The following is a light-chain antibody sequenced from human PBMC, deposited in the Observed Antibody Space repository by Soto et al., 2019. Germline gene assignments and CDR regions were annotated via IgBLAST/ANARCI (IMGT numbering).Light chain of an antibody. CDR2: DVS. CDR3: SSYTSSSTPYV. CDR1: SSDVGGYNY. Sequence: QSVLTQPASVSGSPGQSITISCTGTSSDVGGYNYVSWYQRHPGKAPKLMIYDVSDRPSGVSTRFSGSKAGNTASLTISGLQAEDEADYFCSSYTSSSTPYVFGTGTKVTVL. J-gene: IGLJ1*01. V-gene: IGLV2-14*03.